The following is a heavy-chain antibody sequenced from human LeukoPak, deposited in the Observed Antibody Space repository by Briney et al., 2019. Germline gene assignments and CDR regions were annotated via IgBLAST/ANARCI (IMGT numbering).Heavy chain of an antibody. CDR1: GFTFSSYW. V-gene: IGHV3-7*05. CDR3: ARVRGDCTNGVCYTLGGGFDY. CDR2: IKQDGSEK. J-gene: IGHJ4*02. Sequence: GGSLRLSCAASGFTFSSYWMSWVRQAPGKGLEWVANIKQDGSEKYYVDSVKGRFTISRDNAKNSLYLQMNSLRAEDTAVYYCARVRGDCTNGVCYTLGGGFDYWGQGTLVTVSS. D-gene: IGHD2-8*01.